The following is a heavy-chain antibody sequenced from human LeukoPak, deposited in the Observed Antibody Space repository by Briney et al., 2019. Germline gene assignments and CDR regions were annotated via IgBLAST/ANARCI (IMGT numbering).Heavy chain of an antibody. CDR1: GYSINNGYY. CDR3: AREVETAMVSETYYFDY. CDR2: IYTSGST. D-gene: IGHD5-18*01. J-gene: IGHJ4*02. Sequence: SETLSLTCTVSGYSINNGYYWSWIRQPAGKRLEWIGRIYTSGSTNCNPSLKSRVTISVDTSKNQFSLRLTSVTAADTAVYYCAREVETAMVSETYYFDYWGQGTLVTVS. V-gene: IGHV4-61*02.